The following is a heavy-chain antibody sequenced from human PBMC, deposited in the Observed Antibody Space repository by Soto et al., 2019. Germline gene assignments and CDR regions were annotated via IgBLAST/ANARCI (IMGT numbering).Heavy chain of an antibody. D-gene: IGHD5-18*01. V-gene: IGHV4-61*01. J-gene: IGHJ4*02. Sequence: PSETLSLTCTVSGGSVSSGSYYWSWIRQPPGKGLEWIGYIYYSGSTNYNPSLKSRVTISVDTSKNQFSLKLSSVTAADTAVYYCARNTAMVPFDYWGQGTLVTV. CDR1: GGSVSSGSYY. CDR2: IYYSGST. CDR3: ARNTAMVPFDY.